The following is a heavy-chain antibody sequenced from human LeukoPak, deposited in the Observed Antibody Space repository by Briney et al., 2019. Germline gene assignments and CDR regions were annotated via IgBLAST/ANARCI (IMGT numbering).Heavy chain of an antibody. V-gene: IGHV3-23*01. Sequence: GGSLRLSCAASGFTFSSFAMSWVRQAPGKGLKWISTISGGGGNTYYADSVKGRFTISRDNSKNTLYFQMSSLRAEDTAVYYCARGRSPYSFDYWGQGTLVTVSS. CDR3: ARGRSPYSFDY. CDR2: ISGGGGNT. CDR1: GFTFSSFA. J-gene: IGHJ4*02. D-gene: IGHD2-15*01.